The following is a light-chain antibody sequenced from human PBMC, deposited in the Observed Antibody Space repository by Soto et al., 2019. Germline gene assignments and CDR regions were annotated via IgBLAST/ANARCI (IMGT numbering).Light chain of an antibody. J-gene: IGKJ1*01. CDR2: WAS. Sequence: DIVMTQSPDSLAVSLGERATINCKSSQTVLYHSNNRNYLAWYQQKPGQPPKLLIYWASTRDSGVPARFSGSGSGTDFALTISSLQAEDVAVYYCQQYYSTPQTFGQGTKVQIK. CDR3: QQYYSTPQT. CDR1: QTVLYHSNNRNY. V-gene: IGKV4-1*01.